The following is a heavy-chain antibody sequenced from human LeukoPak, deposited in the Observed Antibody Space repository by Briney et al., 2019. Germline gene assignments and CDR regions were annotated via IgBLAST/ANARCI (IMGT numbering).Heavy chain of an antibody. CDR3: ARLGGVISAYSYAFDI. CDR2: VYYSGTT. J-gene: IGHJ3*02. Sequence: SQTLSLTCTVSGASLSSSSSYSGRIHQPPGKGLEWLGRVYYSGTTYYNPALKSRVTISVDTSKNQFSLKPSSVTATDTAVYYCARLGGVISAYSYAFDIWGQGTMVTVSS. CDR1: GASLSSSSSY. D-gene: IGHD3-16*02. V-gene: IGHV4-39*01.